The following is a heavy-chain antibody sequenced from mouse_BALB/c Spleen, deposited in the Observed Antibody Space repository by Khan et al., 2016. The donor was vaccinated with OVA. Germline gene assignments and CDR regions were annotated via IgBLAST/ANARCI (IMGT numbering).Heavy chain of an antibody. CDR3: ANGNYGWFAY. J-gene: IGHJ3*01. CDR1: GFTFSTFV. V-gene: IGHV5-9-1*01. Sequence: EVELVESGGGLVEPGGSLKLSCAASGFTFSTFVMSWVRQTPEKRLEWVATISSAATYTYYPDSVKGRFNISRDNAKNTLYLQMNSLRSADTAIYYCANGNYGWFAYWGQGTLVTVSA. D-gene: IGHD2-1*01. CDR2: ISSAATYT.